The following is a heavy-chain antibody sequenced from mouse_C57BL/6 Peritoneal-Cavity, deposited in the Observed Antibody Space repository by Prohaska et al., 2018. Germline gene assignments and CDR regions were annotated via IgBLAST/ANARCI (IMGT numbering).Heavy chain of an antibody. CDR1: GFTLSGFW. CDR2: SKTDGSAI. J-gene: IGHJ1*03. V-gene: IGHV11-2*01. CDR3: MRYGNDWYFDV. Sequence: EVQLLATGGGLVPPGGSRGLSCEGSGFTLSGFWMSWVRQRTGKTLEWIVESKTDGSAINYAQSIKDRFTIFRDNDKSTLYLQMSNVRSEDTATYFCMRYGNDWYFDVWGTGTTVTVSS. D-gene: IGHD2-1*01.